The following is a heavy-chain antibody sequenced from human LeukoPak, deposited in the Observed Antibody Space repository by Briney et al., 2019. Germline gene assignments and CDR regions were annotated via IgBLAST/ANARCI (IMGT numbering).Heavy chain of an antibody. V-gene: IGHV4-59*01. CDR3: ARDFAGYYYDSSGYYGDAFDI. D-gene: IGHD3-22*01. CDR1: GGSISSYY. Sequence: PSETLSLTCTVSGGSISSYYWSWIRQPPGKGLEWIGYIYYSGSTNYNPPLKSRVTISVDTSKNQFSLKLSSVTAADTAVYYCARDFAGYYYDSSGYYGDAFDIWGQGTMVTVSS. CDR2: IYYSGST. J-gene: IGHJ3*02.